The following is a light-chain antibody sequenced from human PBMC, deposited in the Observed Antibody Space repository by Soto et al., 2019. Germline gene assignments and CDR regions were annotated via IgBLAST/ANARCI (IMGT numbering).Light chain of an antibody. CDR2: DAS. Sequence: EIVLTQTPATLSLFPGERATLSCRASQSVSYFLAWYQQKPGQAPRLLISDASNRDTGIPARFSGSGSGTDFTLTISSVEPEDFAVYYCQQRSNWPPLTFGGGTKVEIK. CDR1: QSVSYF. CDR3: QQRSNWPPLT. V-gene: IGKV3-11*01. J-gene: IGKJ4*01.